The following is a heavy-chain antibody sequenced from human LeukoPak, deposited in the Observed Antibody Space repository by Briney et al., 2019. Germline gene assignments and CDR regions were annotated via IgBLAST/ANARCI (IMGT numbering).Heavy chain of an antibody. Sequence: SETLSLTCAVSGGSISSGGYSWSWIRQPPGKGLEWIGYIYHSGSTYYNPSLKSRVTISVDRSKNQFSLKLSSVTAADTAVYYCARENIRGVIDYRGQGTLVTVSS. CDR1: GGSISSGGYS. D-gene: IGHD3-10*01. CDR3: ARENIRGVIDY. CDR2: IYHSGST. J-gene: IGHJ4*02. V-gene: IGHV4-30-2*01.